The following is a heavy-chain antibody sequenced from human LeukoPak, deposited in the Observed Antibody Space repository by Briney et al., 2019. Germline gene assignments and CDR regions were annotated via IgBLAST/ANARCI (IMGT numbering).Heavy chain of an antibody. CDR3: AREGPRGNSQFDY. CDR1: GFTFRSYG. CDR2: IWYDGSNK. D-gene: IGHD2/OR15-2a*01. V-gene: IGHV3-33*01. J-gene: IGHJ4*02. Sequence: GGSLRLSCAASGFTFRSYGMHCVRQAPGKGLEWVALIWYDGSNKYYADYVKGRLTISRDNSKNTLYLQMNSLRAEDTAVYYCAREGPRGNSQFDYWGQGTLVTVSS.